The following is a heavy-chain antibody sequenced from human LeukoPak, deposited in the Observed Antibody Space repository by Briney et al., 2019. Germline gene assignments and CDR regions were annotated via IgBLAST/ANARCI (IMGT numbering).Heavy chain of an antibody. V-gene: IGHV4-34*01. D-gene: IGHD4-17*01. CDR2: INHSGST. CDR3: ARKGHDYGDSRSAFDI. J-gene: IGHJ3*02. CDR1: GGSFSGYY. Sequence: SETLSLTCAVYGGSFSGYYWSWIRQPPGKGLEWIGEINHSGSTNYNPSLKSRVTISVDTSKNQFSLKLSSVTAADTAVYYCARKGHDYGDSRSAFDIWGQGTMVTVSS.